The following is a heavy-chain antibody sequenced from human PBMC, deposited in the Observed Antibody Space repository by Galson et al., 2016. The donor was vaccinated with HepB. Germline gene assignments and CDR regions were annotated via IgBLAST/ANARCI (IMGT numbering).Heavy chain of an antibody. Sequence: SLRLSCATSGITFRASGMQWVRQAPGKGLEWVAHAWFDEVEKFYAESVKDRFIISRDNSKNTLWLQMNNVRLEDTGVCYCARSGGYCGGRRCYTCDDWGQGTVVTVSS. CDR1: GITFRASG. V-gene: IGHV3-33*01. J-gene: IGHJ4*02. CDR2: AWFDEVEK. D-gene: IGHD3-10*01. CDR3: ARSGGYCGGRRCYTCDD.